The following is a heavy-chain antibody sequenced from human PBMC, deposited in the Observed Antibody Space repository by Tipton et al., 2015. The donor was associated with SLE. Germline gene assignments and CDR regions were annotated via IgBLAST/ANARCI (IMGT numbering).Heavy chain of an antibody. V-gene: IGHV4-34*01. CDR3: ARGSASGYYGMDV. J-gene: IGHJ6*02. Sequence: LRLSCDVYDGSFSGYYWTYIRQPPGKGLEWIGEINQFGRTNYSPSLNSRVTMSIDTSKNQVSLRLSSVTAADTAVYYCARGSASGYYGMDVWGQGTTVTVSS. CDR2: INQFGRT. CDR1: DGSFSGYY.